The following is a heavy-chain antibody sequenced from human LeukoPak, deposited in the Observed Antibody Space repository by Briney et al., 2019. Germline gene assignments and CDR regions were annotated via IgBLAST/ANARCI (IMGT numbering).Heavy chain of an antibody. CDR3: ARDGVGGGGQFDY. CDR2: IKQDGSEK. J-gene: IGHJ4*02. D-gene: IGHD3-16*01. Sequence: GGSLRLSCAASGFTFSSYWLSWVRQAPGKGLEWVANIKQDGSEKYYVDSVKGRFTISRDNAKNSLYLQMNSLRAEDTAVYYCARDGVGGGGQFDYWGQGTLVTVSS. V-gene: IGHV3-7*03. CDR1: GFTFSSYW.